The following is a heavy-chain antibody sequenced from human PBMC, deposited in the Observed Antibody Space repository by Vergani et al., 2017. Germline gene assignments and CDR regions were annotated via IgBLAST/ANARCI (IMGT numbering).Heavy chain of an antibody. CDR3: VKEHPYSSGRDAFDI. CDR1: GFTFDDYA. J-gene: IGHJ3*02. CDR2: ISWNSGSI. Sequence: EVQLVESGGGLVQPGRSLRLSCAASGFTFDDYAMHWVRQAPGKGLEWVSGISWNSGSIGYADSVKGRFTISRDNAKNSLYLQMNSLRAEDTALYYCVKEHPYSSGRDAFDIWGQGTMVTVSS. V-gene: IGHV3-9*01. D-gene: IGHD6-19*01.